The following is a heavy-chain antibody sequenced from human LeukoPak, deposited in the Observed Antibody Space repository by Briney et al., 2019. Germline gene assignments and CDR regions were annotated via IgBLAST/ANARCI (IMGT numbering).Heavy chain of an antibody. CDR2: INPNSGDT. J-gene: IGHJ4*02. D-gene: IGHD1-1*01. V-gene: IGHV1-2*02. CDR3: ARDAVRVFDY. CDR1: GYTFTGYY. Sequence: GASVKVSCKASGYTFTGYYMHWVRQAPGQGLEWMGWINPNSGDTNYAQKFQGRVTITRDTSISTAYMDLSRLRSDDTAVYYCARDAVRVFDYWGQGTLVTVSS.